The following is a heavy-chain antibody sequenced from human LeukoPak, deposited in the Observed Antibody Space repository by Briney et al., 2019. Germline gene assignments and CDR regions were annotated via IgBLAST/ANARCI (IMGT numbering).Heavy chain of an antibody. CDR3: ARDPSYDSSGYYYPYYFDY. CDR2: ISHDGGKT. D-gene: IGHD3-22*01. V-gene: IGHV3-30*10. Sequence: PGGSLRLSCAASGFTFSSYAMHWVRQAPGKGLEWVAVISHDGGKTYYTDAVKGRSTISRDNSKNTLYLQMNSLRAEDTAVYYCARDPSYDSSGYYYPYYFDYWGQGTLVTVSS. CDR1: GFTFSSYA. J-gene: IGHJ4*02.